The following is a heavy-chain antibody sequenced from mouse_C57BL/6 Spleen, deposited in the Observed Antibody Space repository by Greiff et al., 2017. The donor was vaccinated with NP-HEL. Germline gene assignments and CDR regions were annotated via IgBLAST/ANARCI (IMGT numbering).Heavy chain of an antibody. V-gene: IGHV1-63*01. D-gene: IGHD3-2*02. CDR2: IYPGGGYT. CDR1: GYTFTNYW. CDR3: ARGNSSVFDV. J-gene: IGHJ1*03. Sequence: VQLKESGAELVRPGTSVKMSCKASGYTFTNYWIGWAKQRPGHGLEWIGDIYPGGGYTNYNEKFKGKATLTADKSSSTAYMQFSSLTSEDSAIYYCARGNSSVFDVWGTGTTVTVSS.